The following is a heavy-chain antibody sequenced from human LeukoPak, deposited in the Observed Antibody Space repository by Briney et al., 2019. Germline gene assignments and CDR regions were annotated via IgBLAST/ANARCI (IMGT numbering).Heavy chain of an antibody. CDR2: IIPILGIA. D-gene: IGHD3-10*01. J-gene: IGHJ4*02. V-gene: IGHV1-69*04. Sequence: ASVKVSCKASGYTFTSYAMHWVRQAPGQRLEWMGRIIPILGIANYAQKFQGRVTITADKSTSTAYMELSSLRSEDTAVYYCARDPGRRGSGSSFDYWGQGTLVTVSS. CDR1: GYTFTSYA. CDR3: ARDPGRRGSGSSFDY.